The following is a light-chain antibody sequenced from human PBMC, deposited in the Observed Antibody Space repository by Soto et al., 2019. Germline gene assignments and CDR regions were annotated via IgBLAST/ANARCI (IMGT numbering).Light chain of an antibody. V-gene: IGKV3D-20*01. Sequence: EIVLTQSPATLSLSPGESATLSCGASQSVSRSYLAWYQQKPGLAPRLLLYDASSRATGIPDRFSGSGSGTDFTLTISRLEPEDFAVYYCQQYGSSPITFGQGTRLEIK. CDR2: DAS. CDR3: QQYGSSPIT. CDR1: QSVSRSY. J-gene: IGKJ5*01.